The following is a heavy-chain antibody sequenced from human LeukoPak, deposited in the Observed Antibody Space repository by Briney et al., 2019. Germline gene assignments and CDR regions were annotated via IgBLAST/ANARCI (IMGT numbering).Heavy chain of an antibody. V-gene: IGHV1-46*01. J-gene: IGHJ4*02. Sequence: ASVKVSCKAFGYTFTSNYMHWVRQAPGQGPEWMGVISPSGGSTTYAQKFQGRVTITADESTNTAYMEMSSLTSEDTAVYYCARRGATDLLPFDYWGQGTQVTVS. CDR1: GYTFTSNY. CDR2: ISPSGGST. CDR3: ARRGATDLLPFDY. D-gene: IGHD1-26*01.